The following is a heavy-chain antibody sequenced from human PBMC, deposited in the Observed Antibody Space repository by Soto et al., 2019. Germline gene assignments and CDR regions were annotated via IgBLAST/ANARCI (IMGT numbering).Heavy chain of an antibody. CDR2: LYYSGIV. J-gene: IGHJ4*02. Sequence: SETLSLTCTVSGDSVNSRNCYWSWFRLPPGKGLEWIGYLYYSGIVNYYPYLKSRVTISADTSKYQFSLQQNSVTAADTAVYYCARLDLTCCYDYWGQGTLVTVSS. V-gene: IGHV4-61*01. CDR1: GDSVNSRNCY. CDR3: ARLDLTCCYDY. D-gene: IGHD2-15*01.